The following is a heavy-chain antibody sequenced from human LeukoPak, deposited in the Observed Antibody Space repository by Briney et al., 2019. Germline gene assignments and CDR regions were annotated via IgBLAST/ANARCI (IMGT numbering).Heavy chain of an antibody. CDR1: GLTFSNYG. J-gene: IGHJ4*02. CDR3: VRDCPAMVRGISFDY. CDR2: ISSSSSPI. Sequence: PGGSLRLSCAPSGLTFSNYGFNWVRQAPGKGLEWVSYISSSSSPIYYTDSVKGRFTISRDNAKSSLYLQMNSLRDEDTAVYYCVRDCPAMVRGISFDYWGQGTLVTVSS. V-gene: IGHV3-48*02. D-gene: IGHD3-10*01.